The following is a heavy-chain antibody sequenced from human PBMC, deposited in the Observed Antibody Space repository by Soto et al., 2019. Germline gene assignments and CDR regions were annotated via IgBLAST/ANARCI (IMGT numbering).Heavy chain of an antibody. CDR2: IDPSDSYT. V-gene: IGHV5-10-1*01. J-gene: IGHJ6*02. D-gene: IGHD5-12*01. CDR3: ARHGSVVATITDGMDV. Sequence: PGESLKISCKGSGYSFTSYWISWVRQMPGKGLEWMGRIDPSDSYTNYSPSFQGHVTISADKSISTAYLQWSSLKASDTAMYYCARHGSVVATITDGMDVWGQGTTVTVSS. CDR1: GYSFTSYW.